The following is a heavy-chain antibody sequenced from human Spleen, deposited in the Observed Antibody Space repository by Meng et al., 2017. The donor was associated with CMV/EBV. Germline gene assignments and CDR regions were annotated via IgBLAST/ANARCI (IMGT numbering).Heavy chain of an antibody. J-gene: IGHJ6*02. CDR2: INKDGSEK. V-gene: IGHV3-7*01. D-gene: IGHD3-10*01. CDR1: EFTFSEYW. CDR3: ARDKHGFGDLREDV. Sequence: GESLKISCAASEFTFSEYWMSWVRQAPGKGLEWVANINKDGSEKYYVDSVKGRFIISIDNAKSSLYLQMNSLRPEDADVYYCARDKHGFGDLREDVGGQGTTVTVSS.